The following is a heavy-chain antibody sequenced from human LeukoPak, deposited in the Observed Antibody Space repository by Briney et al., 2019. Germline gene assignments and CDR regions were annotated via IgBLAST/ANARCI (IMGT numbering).Heavy chain of an antibody. CDR3: ARDTAMVNDY. D-gene: IGHD5-18*01. CDR1: GYTLTELS. V-gene: IGHV1-24*01. CDR2: FDPEDGET. J-gene: IGHJ4*02. Sequence: ASVKVSCKVSGYTLTELSMHWVRQAPGKGLEWMGGFDPEDGETIYAQKLQGRVTMTTDTSTSTAYMELRSLRSDDTAVYYCARDTAMVNDYWGQGTLVTVSS.